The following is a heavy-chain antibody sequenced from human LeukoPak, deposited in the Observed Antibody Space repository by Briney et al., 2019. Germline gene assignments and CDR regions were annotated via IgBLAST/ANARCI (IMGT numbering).Heavy chain of an antibody. CDR3: ARGDTAMAYDY. Sequence: GSLRLSCAASGFTFSSYAMHWVRQAPGKGLEWVAVISYDGSNKYYADSVKGRFTISRDNSKNTPYLQMNSLRAEDTAVYYCARGDTAMAYDYWGQGTLVTVSS. CDR1: GFTFSSYA. D-gene: IGHD5-18*01. CDR2: ISYDGSNK. V-gene: IGHV3-30-3*01. J-gene: IGHJ4*02.